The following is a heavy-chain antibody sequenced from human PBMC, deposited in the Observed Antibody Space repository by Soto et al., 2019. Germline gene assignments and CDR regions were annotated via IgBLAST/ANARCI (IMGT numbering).Heavy chain of an antibody. D-gene: IGHD4-4*01. CDR3: AKRSTGTLLYFDL. J-gene: IGHJ2*01. CDR1: GFTFSNYA. Sequence: GGSPRISCAASGFTFSNYAISWVRQAPGKGLEWVSTIGSSGNTYYADSVKGRFTISRDNSKNTLFLQMSSLRADDTAVFYCAKRSTGTLLYFDLWGRGSLVTVSS. CDR2: IGSSGNT. V-gene: IGHV3-23*01.